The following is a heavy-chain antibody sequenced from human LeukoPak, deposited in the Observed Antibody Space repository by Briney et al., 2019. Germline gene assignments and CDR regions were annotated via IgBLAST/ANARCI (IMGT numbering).Heavy chain of an antibody. Sequence: GGSLRLSCAASGFAFSSYWMHWVRQAPGKGLVWVSRINSDGSSTIYADSVKGRFTISRDNAKNTLYLQMNSLRAEDTAVYYCAGERYSTDWYVFDYWGQGPLVTVSS. CDR3: AGERYSTDWYVFDY. D-gene: IGHD6-19*01. CDR2: INSDGSST. CDR1: GFAFSSYW. J-gene: IGHJ4*02. V-gene: IGHV3-74*01.